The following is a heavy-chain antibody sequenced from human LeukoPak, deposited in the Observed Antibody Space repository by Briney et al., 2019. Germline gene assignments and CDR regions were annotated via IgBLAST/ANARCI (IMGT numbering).Heavy chain of an antibody. CDR2: IHSTGSS. J-gene: IGHJ4*02. V-gene: IGHV4-4*07. CDR1: GGSISGYY. D-gene: IGHD2-21*02. Sequence: SETLSLTCSVSGGSISGYYWGCFRQAAGKGLEWIGLIHSTGSSNYNPSLKSRLTMSIDTSRNQFSLKLSSMTAADTAIYYCAREHPTAIATDYWGQGTLVTVSS. CDR3: AREHPTAIATDY.